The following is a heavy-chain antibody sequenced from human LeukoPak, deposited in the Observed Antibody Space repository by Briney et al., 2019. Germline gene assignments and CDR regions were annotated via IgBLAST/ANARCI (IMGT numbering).Heavy chain of an antibody. D-gene: IGHD6-19*01. CDR1: GFTFSSYS. V-gene: IGHV3-21*01. J-gene: IGHJ4*02. CDR2: ISSSSYI. CDR3: ARVCSSGWADY. Sequence: GGSLRLSCAASGFTFSSYSMNWVRQAPGKGLEWVSSISSSSYIYYADSVKGRFTISRDNAKNSLYLQMNSLRAEDTAVYYCARVCSSGWADYWGQGTLVTVSS.